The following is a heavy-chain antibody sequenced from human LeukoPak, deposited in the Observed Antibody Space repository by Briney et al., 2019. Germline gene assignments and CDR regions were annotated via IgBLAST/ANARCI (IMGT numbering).Heavy chain of an antibody. J-gene: IGHJ4*02. D-gene: IGHD4-17*01. Sequence: GGSLRLSCAASGFTFSSYWMSWVRQAPGKGLEWVSYITRSSTTIYYADSVKGRFTISRDNAKNSLYLQMNSLRAEDTAVYYCARDYGDYAPDYWGQGTLVTVSS. CDR1: GFTFSSYW. CDR3: ARDYGDYAPDY. V-gene: IGHV3-48*04. CDR2: ITRSSTTI.